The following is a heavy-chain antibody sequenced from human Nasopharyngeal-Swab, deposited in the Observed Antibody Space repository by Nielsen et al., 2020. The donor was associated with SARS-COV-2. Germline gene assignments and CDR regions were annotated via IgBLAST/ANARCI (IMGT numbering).Heavy chain of an antibody. J-gene: IGHJ4*02. V-gene: IGHV3-73*01. CDR1: GFTFSDSA. CDR3: TRCGGGCYSGRDY. CDR2: IRSKGNNYAT. D-gene: IGHD2-15*01. Sequence: GVLKISCAASGFTFSDSAIHWVRQASGKGLEWVGRIRSKGNNYATAYSASVKGRFIIFRDDPTNTAYLQMNSLKTEDTAMYYCTRCGGGCYSGRDYWGQGTLVTVSS.